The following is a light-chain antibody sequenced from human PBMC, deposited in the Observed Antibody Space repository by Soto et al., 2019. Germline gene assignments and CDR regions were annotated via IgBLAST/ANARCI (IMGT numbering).Light chain of an antibody. CDR3: QQSYDLPRT. CDR1: QSVSRY. Sequence: DIQLTQSPSSLSASVGDTDTISCRTNQSVSRYMNWYQQKPGTAPKPLIYYVSSLEGGVPSRFSGCGSATDFTLTISSLQPEDFATYYCQQSYDLPRTFGQGTRLEIK. V-gene: IGKV1-39*01. J-gene: IGKJ2*01. CDR2: YVS.